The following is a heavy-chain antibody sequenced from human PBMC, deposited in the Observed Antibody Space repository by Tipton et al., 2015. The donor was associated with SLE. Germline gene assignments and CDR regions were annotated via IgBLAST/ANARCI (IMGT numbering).Heavy chain of an antibody. CDR3: ARQNDFQY. CDR2: IYDSGST. J-gene: IGHJ1*01. V-gene: IGHV4-39*01. CDR1: GDSISSRLYY. Sequence: LRLSCTVSGDSISSRLYYWGWIRQPPGKGLEWIGSIYDSGSTYHNPSLKSRVTMSVDTSKNQLSLKLTSVTAADTAVYYCARQNDFQYWGQGTLVTVSS.